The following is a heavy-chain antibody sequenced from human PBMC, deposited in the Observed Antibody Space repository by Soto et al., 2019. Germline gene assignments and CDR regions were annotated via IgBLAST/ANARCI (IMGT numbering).Heavy chain of an antibody. Sequence: QLQLQESGPGLVKPSETLSLTCTVSGGSMSYSSNYWGWIRQPPGKGLEWIGSIYYVGNTFYNPSLESRVTISVDTSKNQFSLKLSSVTAADTALYYCAGHGYSASRSFFDYWGQGTLVTVSS. CDR2: IYYVGNT. V-gene: IGHV4-39*01. J-gene: IGHJ4*02. D-gene: IGHD5-12*01. CDR1: GGSMSYSSNY. CDR3: AGHGYSASRSFFDY.